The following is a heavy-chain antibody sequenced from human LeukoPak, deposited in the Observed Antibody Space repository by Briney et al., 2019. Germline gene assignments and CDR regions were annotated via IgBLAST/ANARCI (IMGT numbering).Heavy chain of an antibody. CDR1: GYTFTGYY. V-gene: IGHV1-2*02. D-gene: IGHD3-10*01. J-gene: IGHJ4*02. CDR3: ARAGILYYGSGSYYNG. CDR2: INPNSGGT. Sequence: ASVKVSCKASGYTFTGYYMHWVRQAPGQGLEWMGWINPNSGGTNYAQKFQGRVTVTRDTSISTAYMELSRLRSDDTAVYYCARAGILYYGSGSYYNGWGQGTLVTVSS.